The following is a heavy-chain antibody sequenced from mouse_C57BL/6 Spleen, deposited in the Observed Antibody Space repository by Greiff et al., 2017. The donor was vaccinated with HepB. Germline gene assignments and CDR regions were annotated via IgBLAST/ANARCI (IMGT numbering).Heavy chain of an antibody. Sequence: VQLKESGGGLVKPGGSLKLSCAASGFTFSDYGMHWVRQAPEKGLEWVAYISSGSSTIYYADTVKGRFTISRDNAKNTLFLQMTSLRSEDTAMYYCAKDYGSSHYWYFDVWGTGTTVTVSS. CDR2: ISSGSSTI. D-gene: IGHD1-1*01. CDR1: GFTFSDYG. V-gene: IGHV5-17*01. CDR3: AKDYGSSHYWYFDV. J-gene: IGHJ1*03.